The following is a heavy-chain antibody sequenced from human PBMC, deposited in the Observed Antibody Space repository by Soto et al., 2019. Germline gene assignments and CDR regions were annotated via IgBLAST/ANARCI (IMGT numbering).Heavy chain of an antibody. V-gene: IGHV3-7*01. J-gene: IGHJ4*02. CDR2: IKQDGSER. CDR3: AKDEVFYCSSTSCHNYFDY. CDR1: GFTFSSYW. Sequence: PGGSLRLSCAASGFTFSSYWMSWVRQAPGKGLEWVANIKQDGSERYYVDSVKGRFTISRDNAKNTLYLQMNSLRAEDTAVYYCAKDEVFYCSSTSCHNYFDYWGQGTLVTVSS. D-gene: IGHD2-2*01.